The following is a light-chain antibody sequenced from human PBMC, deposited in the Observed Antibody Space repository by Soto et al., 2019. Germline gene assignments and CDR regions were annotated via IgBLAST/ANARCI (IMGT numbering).Light chain of an antibody. V-gene: IGKV1-17*01. CDR3: RQHNSYPFT. CDR1: QGITND. Sequence: DIQMTQSPSSQSASVGDRVTITCRASQGITNDLGWYQQKPGNAPKRLIYAAYSIQSGVPSRFSGSGSGTEITLTISSLEPEYFATYDCRQHNSYPFTFGQGTKLEIK. J-gene: IGKJ2*01. CDR2: AAY.